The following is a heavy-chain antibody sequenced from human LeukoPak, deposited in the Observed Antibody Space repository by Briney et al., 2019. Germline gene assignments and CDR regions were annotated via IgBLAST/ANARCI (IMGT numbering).Heavy chain of an antibody. D-gene: IGHD3-22*01. Sequence: GGSLRLSCAASGFTVSSNYMSWVRQAPGKGLEWVSVIYSGGSTYYADSVKGRFTISRDNSKNTLYLQMNSLRAEDTAVYYCGRVHYDSGFDYWGQGTLVTVSS. V-gene: IGHV3-53*01. CDR3: GRVHYDSGFDY. J-gene: IGHJ4*02. CDR1: GFTVSSNY. CDR2: IYSGGST.